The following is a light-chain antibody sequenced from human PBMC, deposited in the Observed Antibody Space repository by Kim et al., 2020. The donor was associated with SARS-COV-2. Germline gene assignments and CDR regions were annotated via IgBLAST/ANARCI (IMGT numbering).Light chain of an antibody. Sequence: IVMTQSPATLSLSPGERATLSCRASQSVSSNLAWYQQKPGQAPRLLIYAASIRATGTPARFSGSGSETEFTLTISSLQSEDFAVYYCQHYNNWPHDTFGQGTKLEI. CDR1: QSVSSN. V-gene: IGKV3D-15*01. J-gene: IGKJ2*01. CDR2: AAS. CDR3: QHYNNWPHDT.